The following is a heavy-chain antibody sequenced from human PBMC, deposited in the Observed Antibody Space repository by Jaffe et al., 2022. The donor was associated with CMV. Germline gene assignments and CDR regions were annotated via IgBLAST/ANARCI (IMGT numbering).Heavy chain of an antibody. CDR1: GFTFSSYE. V-gene: IGHV3-48*03. D-gene: IGHD4-17*01. J-gene: IGHJ4*02. CDR2: ISSSGSTI. CDR3: AREDYGDYVGGYYFDY. Sequence: EVQLVESGGGLVQPGGSLRLSCAASGFTFSSYEMNWVRQAPGKGLEWVSYISSSGSTIYYADSVKGRFTISRDNAKNSLYLQMNSLRAEDTAVYYCAREDYGDYVGGYYFDYWGQGTLVTVSS.